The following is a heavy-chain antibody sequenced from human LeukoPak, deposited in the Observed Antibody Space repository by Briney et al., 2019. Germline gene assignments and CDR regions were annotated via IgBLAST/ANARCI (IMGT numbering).Heavy chain of an antibody. CDR2: IYHSGST. J-gene: IGHJ5*02. D-gene: IGHD3-22*01. Sequence: SETLSLTCTVSGYSISSGYYWGWIRQPPGKGLEWIGSIYHSGSTYYNPSLKSRVTISVDTSKNQFSLKLSSVTAADTAVYYCAVADSSGYYYVPRFDPWGQGTLVTVSS. CDR1: GYSISSGYY. V-gene: IGHV4-38-2*02. CDR3: AVADSSGYYYVPRFDP.